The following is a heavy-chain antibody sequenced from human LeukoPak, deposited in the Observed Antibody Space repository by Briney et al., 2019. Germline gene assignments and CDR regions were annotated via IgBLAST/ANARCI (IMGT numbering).Heavy chain of an antibody. CDR2: IRYDGSNK. CDR1: GFTISSYR. D-gene: IGHD6-13*01. J-gene: IGHJ4*02. V-gene: IGHV3-30*02. CDR3: AKIVGRVAAAGTILFIDY. Sequence: PGGPLRLSCAPSGFTISSYRMHCVRHAPGKGLEWVAFIRYDGSNKYYAHSVKGRFTISRDNSKNTLYLQIIRLRDEDTAVYYCAKIVGRVAAAGTILFIDYWVQGTLVTVSS.